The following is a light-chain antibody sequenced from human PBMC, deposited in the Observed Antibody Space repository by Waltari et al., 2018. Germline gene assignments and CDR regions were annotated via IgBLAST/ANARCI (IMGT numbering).Light chain of an antibody. CDR3: QTGGHGTWV. CDR1: SGHSSNV. Sequence: QLVLTQSPSASASLGASVKLTCTLSSGHSSNVIAWHQKQPEKGPRYLMKVNSDGSHSKGDETPDRFSGSSSGAERYLTISNRQPEDEADYYCQTGGHGTWVFGGGTKVTVL. J-gene: IGLJ3*02. CDR2: VNSDGSH. V-gene: IGLV4-69*01.